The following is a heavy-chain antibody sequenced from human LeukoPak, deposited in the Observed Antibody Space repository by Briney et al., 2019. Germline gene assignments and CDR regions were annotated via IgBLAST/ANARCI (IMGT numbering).Heavy chain of an antibody. CDR3: AGNWLSPVDY. CDR1: GYTFTSDD. Sequence: GASVKVSCKASGYTFTSDDISWVRQAPGQGLEWMGRIIPILGIANYAQKFQGRVTITADKSTSTAYMELSSLRSEDTAVYYCAGNWLSPVDYWGQGTLVTVSS. CDR2: IIPILGIA. V-gene: IGHV1-69*04. D-gene: IGHD3-9*01. J-gene: IGHJ4*02.